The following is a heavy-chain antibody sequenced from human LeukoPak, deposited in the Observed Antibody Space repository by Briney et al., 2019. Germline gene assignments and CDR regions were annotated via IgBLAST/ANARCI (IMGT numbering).Heavy chain of an antibody. Sequence: SETLSLTCTVSGGSISSYYWSWIRQPPGKGLEWIGYVYFGGSANYNSSLRSRVTISVDTSKNQFSLKLTSVTAADTAVYYCARHFRSGGTQYGSSWTFDYWGQGTLVTVSS. V-gene: IGHV4-59*08. CDR2: VYFGGSA. CDR1: GGSISSYY. CDR3: ARHFRSGGTQYGSSWTFDY. D-gene: IGHD6-13*01. J-gene: IGHJ4*02.